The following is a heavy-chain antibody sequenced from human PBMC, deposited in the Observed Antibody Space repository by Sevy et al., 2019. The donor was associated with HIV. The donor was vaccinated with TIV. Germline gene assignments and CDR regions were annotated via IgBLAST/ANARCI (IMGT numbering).Heavy chain of an antibody. Sequence: GGSLRLSCAVSGLTVSNNFMSWVRQAPGKGLEWVSVIYIGGTTYYADSVKGRFTISRANSKNTVFLQMNSLRAEDTAVYYCARGKHVSGYYGSFDYWGQGTLVTVSS. D-gene: IGHD5-12*01. V-gene: IGHV3-53*01. CDR2: IYIGGTT. CDR3: ARGKHVSGYYGSFDY. J-gene: IGHJ4*02. CDR1: GLTVSNNF.